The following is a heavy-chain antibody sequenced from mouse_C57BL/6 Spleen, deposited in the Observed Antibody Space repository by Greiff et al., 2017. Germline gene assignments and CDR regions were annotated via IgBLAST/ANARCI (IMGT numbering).Heavy chain of an antibody. CDR3: ASGYYGRGYCYGYFDV. V-gene: IGHV1-82*01. J-gene: IGHJ1*03. D-gene: IGHD1-1*01. Sequence: QVQLKESGPELVKPGASVKISCKASGYAFSSSWMNWVKQRPGKGLEWIGRIYPGDGTTNYNGQFKGKATLTANTSSSTAYMQRSSLASEDSAVYFYASGYYGRGYCYGYFDVGGTGTTVTVSS. CDR2: IYPGDGTT. CDR1: GYAFSSSW.